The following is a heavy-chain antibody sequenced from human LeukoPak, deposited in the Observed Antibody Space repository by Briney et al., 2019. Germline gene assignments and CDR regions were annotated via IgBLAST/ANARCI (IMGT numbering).Heavy chain of an antibody. CDR3: ARGGRELLFPLDY. D-gene: IGHD1-26*01. V-gene: IGHV1-46*01. Sequence: ASVKVSCKAFGYTFTSNYMHWVRQAPGQGPEWMGVISPSGGSTTYAQKFQGRVTLTRDMSTSTDYLELSSLRSEDTAVYYCARGGRELLFPLDYWGQGTQVTVSS. CDR1: GYTFTSNY. J-gene: IGHJ4*02. CDR2: ISPSGGST.